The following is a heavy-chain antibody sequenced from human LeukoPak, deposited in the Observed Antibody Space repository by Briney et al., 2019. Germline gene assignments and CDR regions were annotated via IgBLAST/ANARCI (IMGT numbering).Heavy chain of an antibody. CDR2: FYHSGIT. Sequence: SETLSLTCTVSGYSISSGYFWGWIRQPPGKGLEWIGSFYHSGITYYNPSLKSRVTISVEMSKNQFSLKLSSVTAADTAVYYCARGPIPNYYYYYMDVWGKGTTVTISS. J-gene: IGHJ6*03. CDR1: GYSISSGYF. V-gene: IGHV4-38-2*02. CDR3: ARGPIPNYYYYYMDV.